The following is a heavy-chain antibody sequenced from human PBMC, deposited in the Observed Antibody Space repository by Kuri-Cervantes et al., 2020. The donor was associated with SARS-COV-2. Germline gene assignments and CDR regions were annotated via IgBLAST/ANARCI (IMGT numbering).Heavy chain of an antibody. V-gene: IGHV4-34*01. Sequence: ESLKISCAVYGGSFSGYYWSRIRQPPGKGLEWIGEINHSGSTNYNPSLKSRVTISVDTSKNQFSLKLSSVTAADTAVYYCARGLTVIPHPGTWFDPWGQGTLVTVSS. J-gene: IGHJ5*02. CDR3: ARGLTVIPHPGTWFDP. D-gene: IGHD1-14*01. CDR1: GGSFSGYY. CDR2: INHSGST.